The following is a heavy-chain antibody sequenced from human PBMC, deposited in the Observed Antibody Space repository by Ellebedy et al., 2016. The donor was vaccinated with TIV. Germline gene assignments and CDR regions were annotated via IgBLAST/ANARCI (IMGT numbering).Heavy chain of an antibody. Sequence: SETLSLTCTVSGGSISSSNYYWGWIRQPPGKGLEWIVSIFYSGSTYYNPSLKSRVTISVDTSKNQFSLKLSSVTAADTAVYYCARPPRKVFDAFDIWGQGTMVTVSS. CDR1: GGSISSSNYY. D-gene: IGHD3-10*02. CDR2: IFYSGST. J-gene: IGHJ3*02. CDR3: ARPPRKVFDAFDI. V-gene: IGHV4-39*01.